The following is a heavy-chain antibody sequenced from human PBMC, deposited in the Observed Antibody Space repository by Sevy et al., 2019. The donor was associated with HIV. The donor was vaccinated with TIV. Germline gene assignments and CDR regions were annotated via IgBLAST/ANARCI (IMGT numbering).Heavy chain of an antibody. V-gene: IGHV1-18*01. J-gene: IGHJ4*02. Sequence: ASVKVSCKASGYTFTKYGISWVRQAPGQGLEWMGWISAYNGNTNYAQKLQGRVTMTTDTSTSTAYMELRSLRSDDTAVYYCARDHLRFPSIAARPFDYWGQGTLVTVSS. D-gene: IGHD6-6*01. CDR3: ARDHLRFPSIAARPFDY. CDR1: GYTFTKYG. CDR2: ISAYNGNT.